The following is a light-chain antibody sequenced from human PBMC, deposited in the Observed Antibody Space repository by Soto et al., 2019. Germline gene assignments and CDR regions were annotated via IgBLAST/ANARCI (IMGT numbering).Light chain of an antibody. Sequence: AIQMTQSPSSLSASVGDRVTITCRASQGIRNELGWYQQKPGRAPKLLIFATSTLQSGVSSRFRGSGSGTDFALTISSLQPEDSATYYCLQVYNYPRTFGQGTKVDIK. CDR2: ATS. CDR3: LQVYNYPRT. CDR1: QGIRNE. V-gene: IGKV1-6*01. J-gene: IGKJ2*02.